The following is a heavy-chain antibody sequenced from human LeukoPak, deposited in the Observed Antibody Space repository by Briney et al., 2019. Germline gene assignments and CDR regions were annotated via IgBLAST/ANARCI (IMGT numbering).Heavy chain of an antibody. CDR3: ARETVTTFKNWFDP. D-gene: IGHD4-17*01. Sequence: SETLSLTCAVYGGSFSGYYWSWTRQPPGKGLEWIGEINHSGSTNYNPSLKSRVTISVDTPKNQFSLKLSSVTAADTAVYYCARETVTTFKNWFDPWGQGTLVTVSS. CDR1: GGSFSGYY. CDR2: INHSGST. V-gene: IGHV4-34*01. J-gene: IGHJ5*02.